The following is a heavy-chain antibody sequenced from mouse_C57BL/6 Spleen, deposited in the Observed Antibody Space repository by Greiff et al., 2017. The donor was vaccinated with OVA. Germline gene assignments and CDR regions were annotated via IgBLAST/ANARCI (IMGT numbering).Heavy chain of an antibody. V-gene: IGHV1-26*01. CDR2: INPNNGGT. CDR3: ANAYCYDSSIDY. D-gene: IGHD1-1*01. Sequence: EVQLQQSGPELVKPGASVKLSCKASGYKFNDYYMNWVKQSHGKSLEWIGDINPNNGGTRYNQKFQGKATLTVDKSSITAYMELRSLTSEDSAVYYCANAYCYDSSIDYWGQGTTLTVSS. J-gene: IGHJ2*01. CDR1: GYKFNDYY.